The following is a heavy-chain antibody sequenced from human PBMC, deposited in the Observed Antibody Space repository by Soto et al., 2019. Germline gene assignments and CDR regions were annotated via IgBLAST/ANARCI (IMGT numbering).Heavy chain of an antibody. CDR2: ISYDGSNK. J-gene: IGHJ6*02. CDR3: AKDSRGSYSGYYYYYGMDV. V-gene: IGHV3-30*18. Sequence: QVQLVESGGGVVQPGRSLRLSCAASGFTFSSYGMHWVRQAPGKGLEWVAVISYDGSNKYYADSVKGRFTISRDNSKNTLYLQMNSLRAEDTAVYYCAKDSRGSYSGYYYYYGMDVWGQGTTVTVSS. CDR1: GFTFSSYG. D-gene: IGHD1-26*01.